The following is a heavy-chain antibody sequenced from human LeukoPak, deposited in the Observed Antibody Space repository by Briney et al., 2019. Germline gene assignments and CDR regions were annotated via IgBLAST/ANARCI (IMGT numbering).Heavy chain of an antibody. D-gene: IGHD3-3*01. CDR3: ARGLLNYDFWSGHIGGFGAFDI. CDR2: IYYSGST. V-gene: IGHV4-30-4*07. CDR1: GGSISSGGYS. Sequence: PSETLSLTCAVSGGSISSGGYSWSWIRQPPGKGLEWIGYIYYSGSTYYNPSLKSRVTIPVDTSKNQFSLKLSSVTAADTAVYYCARGLLNYDFWSGHIGGFGAFDIWGQGTMVTVSS. J-gene: IGHJ3*02.